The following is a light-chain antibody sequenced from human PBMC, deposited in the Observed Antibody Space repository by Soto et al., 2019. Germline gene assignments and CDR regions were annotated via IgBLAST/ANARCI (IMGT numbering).Light chain of an antibody. Sequence: QSVLTQPASVSGSPGQSITISCTGTSSDVGGYNYVSWYQQYPGKAPKLMIYDVSNRPSGVSNRFSGSKSGNTASLTISGLQAEDEADYYCCSYTSSRTYVFGTGNKVTVL. J-gene: IGLJ1*01. CDR2: DVS. V-gene: IGLV2-14*01. CDR1: SSDVGGYNY. CDR3: CSYTSSRTYV.